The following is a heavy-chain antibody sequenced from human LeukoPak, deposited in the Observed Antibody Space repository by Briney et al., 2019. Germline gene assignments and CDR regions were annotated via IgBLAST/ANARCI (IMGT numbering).Heavy chain of an antibody. V-gene: IGHV3-7*03. CDR3: AKEEFWRFDF. J-gene: IGHJ4*02. D-gene: IGHD1-1*01. CDR1: GFDFSHHY. CDR2: ISPDGGVS. Sequence: PGGSLRLSCAASGFDFSHHYMTWVRQAPGKGPEWVAKISPDGGVSQYVDSVKGRFTISRDNSKNSLSLHMSSLRVEDTALHFCAKEEFWRFDFWGQGTLVTVS.